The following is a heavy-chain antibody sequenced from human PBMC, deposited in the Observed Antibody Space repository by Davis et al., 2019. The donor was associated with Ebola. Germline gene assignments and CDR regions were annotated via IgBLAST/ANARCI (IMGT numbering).Heavy chain of an antibody. Sequence: PGGSLRLSCAASGFTFSSYGMHWVRQAPGKGLEWVAVIWYDGSNKYYADSVKGRFTISRDNSKNTLYLQMNSLRAEDTAVYYCAREYCSSTSCPGYFDYWGQGTLVTVSS. CDR1: GFTFSSYG. V-gene: IGHV3-33*01. CDR3: AREYCSSTSCPGYFDY. J-gene: IGHJ4*02. D-gene: IGHD2-2*01. CDR2: IWYDGSNK.